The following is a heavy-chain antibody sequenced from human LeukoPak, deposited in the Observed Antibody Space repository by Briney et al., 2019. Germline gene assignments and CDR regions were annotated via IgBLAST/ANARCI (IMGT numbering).Heavy chain of an antibody. CDR2: ISAYNGNT. CDR1: GYTFTSYG. J-gene: IGHJ4*02. V-gene: IGHV1-18*01. D-gene: IGHD3-16*02. Sequence: ASVKVSCKASGYTFTSYGISWVRQAPGQELEWMGWISAYNGNTNYAQKLQGRVTMTTDASTSTAYMELRSLRSDDTAVYYCARHHDYVWGSYRRGEYYFDYWGQGTLVTVSS. CDR3: ARHHDYVWGSYRRGEYYFDY.